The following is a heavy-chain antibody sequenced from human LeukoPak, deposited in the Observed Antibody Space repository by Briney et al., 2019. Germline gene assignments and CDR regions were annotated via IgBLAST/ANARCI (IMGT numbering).Heavy chain of an antibody. V-gene: IGHV1-46*01. CDR1: GYTFTSYY. CDR2: INPSGGST. Sequence: ASVKVSCKASGYTFTSYYMHWVRQAPGQGLEWMGIINPSGGSTSYAQKFQGRVTMTRDTSTSTAYMELRSLRSDDTAVYYCARDPGTDYFDYWGQGTLVTVSS. J-gene: IGHJ4*02. D-gene: IGHD1-1*01. CDR3: ARDPGTDYFDY.